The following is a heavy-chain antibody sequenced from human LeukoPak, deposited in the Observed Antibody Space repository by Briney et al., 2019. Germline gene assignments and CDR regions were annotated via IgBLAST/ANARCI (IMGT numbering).Heavy chain of an antibody. J-gene: IGHJ3*02. V-gene: IGHV1-18*01. CDR2: ISAYTGST. Sequence: ASVKVCCKASGYTFINYGLTWVRQAPGQGFEWMGWISAYTGSTNYAQKLQGRVTMPTDPSTSTAYMDLRSLRSDDTAVYYCARTVGATGAFDIWGQGTMVIVSS. CDR1: GYTFINYG. D-gene: IGHD1-26*01. CDR3: ARTVGATGAFDI.